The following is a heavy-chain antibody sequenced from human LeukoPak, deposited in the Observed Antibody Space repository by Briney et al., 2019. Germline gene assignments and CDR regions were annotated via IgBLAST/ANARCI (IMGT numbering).Heavy chain of an antibody. Sequence: GGSLRLSCAASGFTVSSNEMSWVRQAPGKGLEWVSSISGGSTYYADSRKGRFTISRDNSKNTLYLQMNSLRAEDTAVYYCARGGYCSGGSCYQTLFDYWGQGTLVTVSS. CDR2: ISGGST. CDR3: ARGGYCSGGSCYQTLFDY. J-gene: IGHJ4*02. CDR1: GFTVSSNE. V-gene: IGHV3-38-3*01. D-gene: IGHD2-15*01.